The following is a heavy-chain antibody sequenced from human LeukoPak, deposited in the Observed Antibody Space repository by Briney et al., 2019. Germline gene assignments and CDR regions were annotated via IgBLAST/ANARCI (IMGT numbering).Heavy chain of an antibody. Sequence: SGPTLVKPTQTLTLTCTFSGFSLSTSGVGVGWIRQPPGKALEWLALIYLNDDKRYSPSLKSRLTITKDTSKNQVVLTMTNMDPVDTATYYCAHSSGGGSKVDAFDIWGQGTMVTVSS. V-gene: IGHV2-5*01. CDR2: IYLNDDK. D-gene: IGHD2-15*01. CDR3: AHSSGGGSKVDAFDI. CDR1: GFSLSTSGVG. J-gene: IGHJ3*02.